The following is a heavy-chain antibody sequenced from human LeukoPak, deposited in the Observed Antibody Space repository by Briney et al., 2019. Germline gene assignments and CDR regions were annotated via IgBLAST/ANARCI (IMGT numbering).Heavy chain of an antibody. J-gene: IGHJ4*02. CDR2: IYYSGNT. CDR1: GGSISSSSYY. V-gene: IGHV4-39*01. D-gene: IGHD3-22*01. CDR3: ARLYYDSSGYYQICYFDY. Sequence: SETLSLTCTVSGGSISSSSYYWGWIRQPPGKGLAWIGSIYYSGNTYYNPSLKSRVTISVDTSKNQFSLNLSSVTAADTAVYYCARLYYDSSGYYQICYFDYWGQGTLVTVSS.